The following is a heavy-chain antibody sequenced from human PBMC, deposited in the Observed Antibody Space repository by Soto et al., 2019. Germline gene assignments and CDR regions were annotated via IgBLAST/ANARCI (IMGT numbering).Heavy chain of an antibody. J-gene: IGHJ5*02. Sequence: TLSLTCTVSGGSISSYYWSWIRQPPGKGLEWIGYIYYSGSTNYNPSLKSRVTISVDTSKNQFSLKLSSVTAADTAVYYCARVWVDSSYDSLGSYWFDPWGQGTLVTVSS. CDR1: GGSISSYY. CDR2: IYYSGST. V-gene: IGHV4-59*01. D-gene: IGHD5-12*01. CDR3: ARVWVDSSYDSLGSYWFDP.